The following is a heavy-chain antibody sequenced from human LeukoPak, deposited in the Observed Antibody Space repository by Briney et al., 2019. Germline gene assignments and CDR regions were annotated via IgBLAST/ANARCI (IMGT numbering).Heavy chain of an antibody. D-gene: IGHD2-2*01. CDR2: ISGSGGST. J-gene: IGHJ4*02. Sequence: GGSLRLSCAASGFTFSSYSMSWVRQAPGKGLEWVSGISGSGGSTDYADSVKGRFTISRDNSKNTLYLQMNSLRVEDTAVYYCAKDPGYQVVYCFDYWGQGALVTVSS. CDR3: AKDPGYQVVYCFDY. V-gene: IGHV3-23*01. CDR1: GFTFSSYS.